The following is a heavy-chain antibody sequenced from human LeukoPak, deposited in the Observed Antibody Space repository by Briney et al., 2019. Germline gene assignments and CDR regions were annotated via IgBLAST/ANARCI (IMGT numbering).Heavy chain of an antibody. CDR2: IRTGGGVV. V-gene: IGHV3-48*02. J-gene: IGHJ3*01. CDR1: GFTFTSYT. Sequence: GGSLRLSCAASGFTFTSYTMNWVRQAPGEGLEWISYIRTGGGVVSYTDSVRGRFTISTDSAKNSLYLQMNSLRDDDTAVYYCVRDQFYAFDVWGQGTMVTVSS. CDR3: VRDQFYAFDV.